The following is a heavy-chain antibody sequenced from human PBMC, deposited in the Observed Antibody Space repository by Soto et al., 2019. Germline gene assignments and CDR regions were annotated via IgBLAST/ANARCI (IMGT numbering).Heavy chain of an antibody. J-gene: IGHJ6*02. CDR1: GFTFSSYS. V-gene: IGHV3-21*01. D-gene: IGHD4-17*01. CDR2: ISSSSSYI. Sequence: GGSLRLSCAASGFTFSSYSMNWVRQAPGKGLEWVSSISSSSSYIYYADSVKGRFTISRDNAKNSLYLQMNSLRAEDTAVYYCARAGMVDGDYNYYYYYYGMDVWGQGTTVTVS. CDR3: ARAGMVDGDYNYYYYYYGMDV.